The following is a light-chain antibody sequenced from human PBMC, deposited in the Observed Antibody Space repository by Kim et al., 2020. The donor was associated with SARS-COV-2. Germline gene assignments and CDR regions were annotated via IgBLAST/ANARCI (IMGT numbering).Light chain of an antibody. J-gene: IGKJ2*01. CDR3: QQLTNWPPFT. V-gene: IGKV3-11*01. Sequence: EIVLTQFPATLSLSPGETATLSCRASQSVSNFLAWYQQKPGQAPRLLIYDASNRAPGIPARFSGSGSGTDFTLTISSLEPEDFAVYYCQQLTNWPPFTFGQETKLEIK. CDR2: DAS. CDR1: QSVSNF.